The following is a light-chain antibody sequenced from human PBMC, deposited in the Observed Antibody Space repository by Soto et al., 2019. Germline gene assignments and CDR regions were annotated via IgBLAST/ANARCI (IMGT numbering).Light chain of an antibody. CDR3: QQRSNWPRT. Sequence: EIVLTQSPATLSLSPRERATLSCRASQSVSSYLAWYQQKPGQAPRLLIYDASTRATGIPARFSGSGSGTDFTLTISSLEPEDFAVYYCQQRSNWPRTFGQGTKVEIK. CDR1: QSVSSY. CDR2: DAS. V-gene: IGKV3-11*01. J-gene: IGKJ1*01.